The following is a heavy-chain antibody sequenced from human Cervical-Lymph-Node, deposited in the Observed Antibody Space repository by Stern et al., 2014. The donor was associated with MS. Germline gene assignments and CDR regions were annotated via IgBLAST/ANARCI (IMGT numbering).Heavy chain of an antibody. J-gene: IGHJ4*02. CDR3: TKDRAFNVGSLFDA. Sequence: VESGGVVVQPGGSLRLSCAASGFTFDEYSLHWVRQAPGKGLEWVSFISWDGDIKHYADSVKGRFTISRDNSKNSLYLQMNSLRPEDTALYYCTKDRAFNVGSLFDAWGQGTLVTVSS. D-gene: IGHD3-10*01. V-gene: IGHV3-43*01. CDR1: GFTFDEYS. CDR2: ISWDGDIK.